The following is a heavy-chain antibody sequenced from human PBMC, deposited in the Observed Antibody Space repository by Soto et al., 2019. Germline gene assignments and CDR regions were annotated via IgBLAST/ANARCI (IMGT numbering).Heavy chain of an antibody. CDR2: IYYSGST. Sequence: SDTLSLTSAVSGRSVSTSSYYWGWIRQHPGKGLEWIGYIYYSGSTYYNPSLKSRVTISVDTSKNQFSLKLSSVTAADTAVYYCARDPTPWGQGTLVTVPS. V-gene: IGHV4-31*11. CDR3: ARDPTP. J-gene: IGHJ5*02. CDR1: GRSVSTSSYY.